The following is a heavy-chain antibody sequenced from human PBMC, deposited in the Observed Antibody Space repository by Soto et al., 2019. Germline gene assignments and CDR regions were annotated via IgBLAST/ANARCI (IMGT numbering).Heavy chain of an antibody. CDR2: ISWNSGSI. CDR3: AKGGQLLTAGGGS. D-gene: IGHD2-2*01. Sequence: EVQLVESGGGLVQPGRSLRLSCAASGFTFDDYAMHWVRQAPGKGLEWVSGISWNSGSIGYADSVKGRFTISRDNAKNSLYLQMNSLRAEDTALYYCAKGGQLLTAGGGSWGQGTLVTVSS. CDR1: GFTFDDYA. V-gene: IGHV3-9*01. J-gene: IGHJ5*02.